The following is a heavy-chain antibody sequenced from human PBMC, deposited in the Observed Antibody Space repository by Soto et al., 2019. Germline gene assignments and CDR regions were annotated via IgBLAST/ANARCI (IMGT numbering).Heavy chain of an antibody. J-gene: IGHJ5*02. CDR3: AAEVVVAATIGFDP. D-gene: IGHD2-15*01. Sequence: SVKVSCKASGFAFTSSAMQWVRQARGQRLEWIGWIVVGSGNTNYAQKFQERVTITRDMSTSTAYMELSSLRSEDTAVYYCAAEVVVAATIGFDPWGQGTLVTVSS. CDR2: IVVGSGNT. CDR1: GFAFTSSA. V-gene: IGHV1-58*02.